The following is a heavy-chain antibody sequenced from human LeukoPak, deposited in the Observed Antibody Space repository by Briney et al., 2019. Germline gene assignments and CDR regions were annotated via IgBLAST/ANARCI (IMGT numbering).Heavy chain of an antibody. J-gene: IGHJ4*02. CDR2: ISSNGGRT. CDR3: ARGQYRSQKIVVVPAATDFDY. D-gene: IGHD2-2*01. Sequence: GGSLRLSCAASGFTFSSYAMHWVRQAPGKGLEYVSAISSNGGRTYYANSVKGRFTISRDNSKNTLYLQMGSLRAEDMAVYYCARGQYRSQKIVVVPAATDFDYWGQGTLVTVSS. V-gene: IGHV3-64*01. CDR1: GFTFSSYA.